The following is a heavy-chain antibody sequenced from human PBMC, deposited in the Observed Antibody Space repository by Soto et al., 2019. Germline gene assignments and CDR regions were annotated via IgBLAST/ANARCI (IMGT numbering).Heavy chain of an antibody. D-gene: IGHD2-8*01. CDR1: GGSFSGYY. CDR2: INHSGST. V-gene: IGHV4-34*01. J-gene: IGHJ6*04. Sequence: QVQLQQWGAGLLKPSETLSLTCAVYGGSFSGYYWSWIRQPPGKGLEWIGEINHSGSTNYNPSLKSRVTISVDTSKNQFSLKLSSVTAADTAVYYWARLVVLMVYGGMDVWGKGTTVTVSS. CDR3: ARLVVLMVYGGMDV.